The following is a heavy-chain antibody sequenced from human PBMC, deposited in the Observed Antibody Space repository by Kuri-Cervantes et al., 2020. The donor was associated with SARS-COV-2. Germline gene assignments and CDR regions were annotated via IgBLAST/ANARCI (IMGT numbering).Heavy chain of an antibody. CDR2: INPDGSYT. Sequence: GGSLRLSCAASGFTFIDYYMSWIRQAPGKGLVWVSRINPDGSYTNKADSVKGRFTLSRDNAKNMLFLQMNSLRAEDTAVYYCVRDGDHWNFDCWGQGTLVTVSS. CDR1: GFTFIDYY. J-gene: IGHJ4*02. CDR3: VRDGDHWNFDC. D-gene: IGHD1-1*01. V-gene: IGHV3-74*01.